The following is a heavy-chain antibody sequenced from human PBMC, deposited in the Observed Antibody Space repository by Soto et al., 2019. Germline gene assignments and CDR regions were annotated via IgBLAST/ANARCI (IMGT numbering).Heavy chain of an antibody. CDR3: ARGGCSDGSCYYDY. D-gene: IGHD2-15*01. V-gene: IGHV4-30-2*01. J-gene: IGHJ4*02. Sequence: PSETLSLTCAVSGASINSGGYSWTWIRQPPGKGLEWIGYIYHSETTSYNPSLKSRVTISVDTSKNQFSLKLTSVTAADTAVYYCARGGCSDGSCYYDYWGQGAPVTVSS. CDR1: GASINSGGYS. CDR2: IYHSETT.